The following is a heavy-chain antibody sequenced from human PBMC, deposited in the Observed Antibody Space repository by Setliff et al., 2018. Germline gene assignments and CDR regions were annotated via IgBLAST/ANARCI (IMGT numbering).Heavy chain of an antibody. CDR3: ARDGLGAFSLRSMDV. D-gene: IGHD3-3*02. V-gene: IGHV4-61*09. J-gene: IGHJ6*04. CDR1: GGSISSGSYY. CDR2: IYTSGST. Sequence: SETLSLTCTVSGGSISSGSYYWSWIRQPAGKGLEWIGHIYTSGSTNYNPSLKSRVTISVDTSKNQFSLKLSSVTAADTAVYYCARDGLGAFSLRSMDVWGKGTTVTVSS.